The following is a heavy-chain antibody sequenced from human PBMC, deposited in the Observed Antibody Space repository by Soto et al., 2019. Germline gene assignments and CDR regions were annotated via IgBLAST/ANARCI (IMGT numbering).Heavy chain of an antibody. CDR1: GGSISSGDYY. D-gene: IGHD3-22*01. V-gene: IGHV4-30-4*01. CDR2: IYYSGST. J-gene: IGHJ6*02. Sequence: QVQLQESGPGLVKPSQTLSLTCTVSGGSISSGDYYWSWIRQPPGKGLEWIGYIYYSGSTYYNPALKSRVTISVDTSKEQFSLKLSSVTAADTAVYYCARYYYDSSGYYYRPGDYGMDVWGQGTTVTVSS. CDR3: ARYYYDSSGYYYRPGDYGMDV.